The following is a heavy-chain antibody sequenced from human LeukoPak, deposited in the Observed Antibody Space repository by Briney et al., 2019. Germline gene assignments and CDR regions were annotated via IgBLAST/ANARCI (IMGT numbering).Heavy chain of an antibody. J-gene: IGHJ5*02. CDR3: AKPLYTNYFDP. D-gene: IGHD4-11*01. CDR2: IHYDGTES. V-gene: IGHV3-30*02. Sequence: GGSLRLSCAASGFGFSGYGMHWVRQAPGKGLEWVAFIHYDGTESFYADSVKGRFTISRDNSKNTLYLQVNSLRPEDTAVYYCAKPLYTNYFDPWGQGTLVTVSS. CDR1: GFGFSGYG.